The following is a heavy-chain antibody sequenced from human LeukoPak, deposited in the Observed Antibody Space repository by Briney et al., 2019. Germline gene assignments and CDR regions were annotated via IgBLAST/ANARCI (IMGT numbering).Heavy chain of an antibody. D-gene: IGHD3-22*01. CDR3: ARPTNYYDSSGFVGPLFDY. V-gene: IGHV5-51*01. Sequence: GESLKLSCKGSGYSFTSYWIGWVRQMPGKGLEWMGIIYPGDSDTRYSPSFQGQVTISADKSISTAYLQWSSLKASDTAMYYCARPTNYYDSSGFVGPLFDYWGQGTLVTVSS. CDR2: IYPGDSDT. J-gene: IGHJ4*02. CDR1: GYSFTSYW.